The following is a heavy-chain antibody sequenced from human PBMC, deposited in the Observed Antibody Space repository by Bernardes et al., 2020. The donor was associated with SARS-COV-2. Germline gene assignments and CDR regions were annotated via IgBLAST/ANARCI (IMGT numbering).Heavy chain of an antibody. D-gene: IGHD2-15*01. CDR3: ARDVVGKEDS. V-gene: IGHV3-74*01. Sequence: SLRLSCAASGMTFSSFWMHWVRQVPGKGLVWVSRINEDGTITDYAESVKGRFTISRDNAKNTLFLHMNSLRAEDSAVYYCARDVVGKEDSWGQGTLVTVSS. CDR1: GMTFSSFW. CDR2: INEDGTIT. J-gene: IGHJ4*02.